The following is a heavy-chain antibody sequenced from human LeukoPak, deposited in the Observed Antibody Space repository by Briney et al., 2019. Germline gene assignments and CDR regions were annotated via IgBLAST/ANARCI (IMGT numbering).Heavy chain of an antibody. Sequence: PSETLSLTXTVSGGSISSYYWGWIGQPPGKGLEWIGYIYYSGSTNYNPSLKSRVTISVDTSKNQFSLKLSSVTAADTAVYYCASGATSHVDTAMAHWGQGTLVTVSS. CDR1: GGSISSYY. J-gene: IGHJ4*02. CDR2: IYYSGST. V-gene: IGHV4-59*01. CDR3: ASGATSHVDTAMAH. D-gene: IGHD5-18*01.